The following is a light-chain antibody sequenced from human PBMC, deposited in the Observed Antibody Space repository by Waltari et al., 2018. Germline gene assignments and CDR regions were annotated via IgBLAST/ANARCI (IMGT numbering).Light chain of an antibody. J-gene: IGLJ3*02. V-gene: IGLV1-44*01. CDR1: ISNIGSNA. CDR2: KTN. CDR3: AACDDSLNGQRV. Sequence: QSVLTQPPSASGVPGQRVTISCSGSISNIGSNAVSWYQQFPGTAPKLLIYKTNQRPSGVPDRFSGAKSGTSASLAITGLKSEDEADYYCAACDDSLNGQRVFGGGTKLTVL.